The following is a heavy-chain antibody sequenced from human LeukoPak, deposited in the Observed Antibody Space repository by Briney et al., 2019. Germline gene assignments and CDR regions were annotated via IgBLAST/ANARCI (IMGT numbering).Heavy chain of an antibody. CDR1: GFTFSGYS. CDR3: ARDAGYSSGWSHWYLDL. CDR2: ISGSGTTI. V-gene: IGHV3-48*02. Sequence: GGSLRLSCAASGFTFSGYSSNWVRQAPGKGLEWVSYISGSGTTIYYADSVKGRFTISRDKAKNSIYLQMNSLTDEDTAVYYCARDAGYSSGWSHWYLDLWGRGTLVTVSS. J-gene: IGHJ2*01. D-gene: IGHD6-19*01.